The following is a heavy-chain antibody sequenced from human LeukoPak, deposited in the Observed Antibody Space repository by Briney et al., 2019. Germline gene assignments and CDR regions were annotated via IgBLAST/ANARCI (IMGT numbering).Heavy chain of an antibody. CDR3: ARSTRITIFLGTTQFDY. CDR1: GFTFSSYS. J-gene: IGHJ4*02. D-gene: IGHD3-3*01. CDR2: ISSSNRDI. Sequence: GGSLRLSCAASGFTFSSYSMNWVRQAPGKGLEWVSYISSSNRDIRYADSAKGRFTISRDNAKNSLYLQMNSLRAEDTAVCYCARSTRITIFLGTTQFDYWGQGTLVTVSS. V-gene: IGHV3-21*05.